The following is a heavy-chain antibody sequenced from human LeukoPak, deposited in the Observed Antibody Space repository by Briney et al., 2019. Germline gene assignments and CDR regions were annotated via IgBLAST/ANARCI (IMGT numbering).Heavy chain of an antibody. CDR3: ARDRRTYYYGSGSYYKVGRLDF. J-gene: IGHJ4*02. CDR2: IIPIFGTA. V-gene: IGHV1-69*13. Sequence: ASVKVSCKASGGTFSSYAISWVRQAPGQGLEWMGGIIPIFGTANYAQKFQGRVTITADESTSTAYMELSSLRSEDTAVYYCARDRRTYYYGSGSYYKVGRLDFWGQGTLVTVSS. D-gene: IGHD3-10*01. CDR1: GGTFSSYA.